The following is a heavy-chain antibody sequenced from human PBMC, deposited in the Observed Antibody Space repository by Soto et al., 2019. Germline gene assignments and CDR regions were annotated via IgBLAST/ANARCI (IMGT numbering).Heavy chain of an antibody. Sequence: PGGSLRLSCTASGFTFGDYAMSWFRRAPGKGLEWVGFIRSKAYGGTTEYAASVKGRFTISRDDSKSIAYLQMNSLKTEDTAVYYCTSWVDTAMVGPYYGMDVWGQGTTVTVSS. CDR3: TSWVDTAMVGPYYGMDV. CDR2: IRSKAYGGTT. CDR1: GFTFGDYA. D-gene: IGHD5-18*01. V-gene: IGHV3-49*03. J-gene: IGHJ6*02.